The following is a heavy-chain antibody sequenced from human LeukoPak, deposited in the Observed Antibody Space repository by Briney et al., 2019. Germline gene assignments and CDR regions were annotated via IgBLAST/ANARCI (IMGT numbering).Heavy chain of an antibody. CDR3: AIGRLSYCYDSRGWFDP. CDR2: IINRGSK. D-gene: IGHD3-22*01. J-gene: IGHJ5*02. V-gene: IGHV4-34*01. Sequence: SETLSLTCAVYGGSFIVYYWSWIRQPPGKGLDWIGEIINRGSKNYDPPPKRRDTISVDTSKNQFSLKLSSVTAADTAVYYCAIGRLSYCYDSRGWFDPWGHGTLVTVSS. CDR1: GGSFIVYY.